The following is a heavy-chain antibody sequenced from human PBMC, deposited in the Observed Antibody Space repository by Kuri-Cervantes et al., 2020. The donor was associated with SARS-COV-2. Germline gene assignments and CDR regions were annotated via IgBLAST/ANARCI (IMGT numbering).Heavy chain of an antibody. D-gene: IGHD1-26*01. Sequence: LSLTCAASGFTFSSYGMHWVRQAPGKGLEWVAFIRYDGSNKYYADSVEGRFTISRDNSKNTLYLQMNSLRAEDTAVYYCARDIVPVGATYDAFDIWGQGTMVTVSS. J-gene: IGHJ3*02. CDR2: IRYDGSNK. CDR1: GFTFSSYG. CDR3: ARDIVPVGATYDAFDI. V-gene: IGHV3-30*02.